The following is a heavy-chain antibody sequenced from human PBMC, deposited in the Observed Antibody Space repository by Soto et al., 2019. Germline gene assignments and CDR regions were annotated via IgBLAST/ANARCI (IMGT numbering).Heavy chain of an antibody. Sequence: QVQLQESGPGLVKPSETLSLTCTVSGGSVISGSYYWSWIRQPPGKGLEWVGCISDTGSGHYNPSRKSRVTISVHTSKRQFSLRLNSVTAADTAVYYCARAHSGYDPLGMDVWGQGTTVTVSS. CDR2: ISDTGSG. J-gene: IGHJ6*02. CDR1: GGSVISGSYY. CDR3: ARAHSGYDPLGMDV. D-gene: IGHD5-12*01. V-gene: IGHV4-61*01.